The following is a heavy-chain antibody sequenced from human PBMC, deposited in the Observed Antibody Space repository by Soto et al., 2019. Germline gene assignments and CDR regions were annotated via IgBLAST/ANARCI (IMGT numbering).Heavy chain of an antibody. CDR1: GYTFTVFY. D-gene: IGHD1-26*01. CDR2: INPVSGGT. J-gene: IGHJ3*01. CDR3: ARDDGGRLKSAFDL. Sequence: QEQLVQSGAEVKKPGASVTVSCKASGYTFTVFYLHWVRQAPGQGPEWMGWINPVSGGTIYSQKFVGRVTMTRDTSLNTVYMDLSGLRSDDTAVYYCARDDGGRLKSAFDLWGQGTMVTVSS. V-gene: IGHV1-2*02.